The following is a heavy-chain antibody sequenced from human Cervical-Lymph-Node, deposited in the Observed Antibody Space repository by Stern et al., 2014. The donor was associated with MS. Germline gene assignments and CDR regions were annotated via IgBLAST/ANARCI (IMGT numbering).Heavy chain of an antibody. J-gene: IGHJ5*02. V-gene: IGHV4-59*08. CDR1: GGSISSYY. D-gene: IGHD6-13*01. CDR3: ARGFSSSWYGGRWFAP. CDR2: ISHGGGT. Sequence: QVQLQESGPGLVKPSETLSLTCTVSGGSISSYYWSWIRQPPGKGLEWIGYISHGGGTNYTPPRGGRVPNSLATPKNRVSRKRTSGPAADTAVYYCARGFSSSWYGGRWFAPWGQGTLVTVSA.